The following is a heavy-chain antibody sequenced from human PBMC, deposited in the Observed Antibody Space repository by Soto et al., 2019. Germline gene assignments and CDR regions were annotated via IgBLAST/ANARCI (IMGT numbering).Heavy chain of an antibody. CDR3: AKDLNVSGSFPSYHHYGMDV. V-gene: IGHV3-23*01. Sequence: EVQMLESGGGLVHPGGSLRLSCAASGFTFSDYAMNWVRQAPGKGLEWVSSISGSGRNTYYADSVKGRLTISRDSSKNTLYLQMSSLRVEDTGVYYCAKDLNVSGSFPSYHHYGMDVWGQGTTFTVSS. J-gene: IGHJ6*02. CDR2: ISGSGRNT. D-gene: IGHD3-10*01. CDR1: GFTFSDYA.